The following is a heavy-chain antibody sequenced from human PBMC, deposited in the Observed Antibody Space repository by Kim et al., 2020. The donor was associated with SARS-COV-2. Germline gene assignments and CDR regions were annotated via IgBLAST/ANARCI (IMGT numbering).Heavy chain of an antibody. CDR3: AKHWGSGTYYNYFDY. CDR2: ISGSGDRT. D-gene: IGHD3-10*01. Sequence: GGSLRLSCAGSGFILSNYAVSWVRQAPGKGLEWVSAISGSGDRTFYIDSVRGRVTISRDNSKNTVYLQLNGLRVEDAAVYYCAKHWGSGTYYNYFDYWGQGSLVTVSS. V-gene: IGHV3-23*01. CDR1: GFILSNYA. J-gene: IGHJ4*02.